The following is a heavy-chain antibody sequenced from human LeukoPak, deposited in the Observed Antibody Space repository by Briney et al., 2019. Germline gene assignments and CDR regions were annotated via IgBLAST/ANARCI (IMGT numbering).Heavy chain of an antibody. J-gene: IGHJ5*02. D-gene: IGHD4-23*01. CDR3: AHRRRDYGGNINWFDP. Sequence: SGPTLVNPTQTLTLTCTFSGFSLTTTGVGVGWIRQPPGKALEWLAVIYWDDDKRYSPSLKSRLTITRDTSKNQVVLTMTNMDPVDTATYYCAHRRRDYGGNINWFDPWGQGTLVTVSS. V-gene: IGHV2-5*02. CDR2: IYWDDDK. CDR1: GFSLTTTGVG.